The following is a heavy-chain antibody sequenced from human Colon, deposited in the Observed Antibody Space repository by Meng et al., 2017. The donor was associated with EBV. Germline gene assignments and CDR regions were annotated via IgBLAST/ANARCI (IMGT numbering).Heavy chain of an antibody. CDR1: GGSISGGGYY. D-gene: IGHD3-10*01. V-gene: IGHV4-31*03. CDR3: ARASYGSGSPLGESWFDP. Sequence: GQRPGLGPGLVEPSQTRSLTCTVSGGSISGGGYYWSWIRQHPGKGLEWIGYIHSSGSTYYNPSLRSRLTISVDTSKNQFSLKLSSVTAADTAVYYCARASYGSGSPLGESWFDPWGQGTLVTVSS. J-gene: IGHJ5*02. CDR2: IHSSGST.